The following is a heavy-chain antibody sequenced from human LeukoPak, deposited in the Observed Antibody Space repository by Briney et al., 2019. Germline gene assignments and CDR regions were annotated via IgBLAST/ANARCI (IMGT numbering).Heavy chain of an antibody. CDR3: AKAGCSSTSCQVDV. J-gene: IGHJ6*02. CDR2: ISWNSGSI. Sequence: GRSLRLSCAASGFTFDDYAMHWVRHAPGKGLEWVSGISWNSGSIGYADSVKGRFTISRDNAKNSLYLQMNSLRAEDTALYYCAKAGCSSTSCQVDVWGQGTTVTVS. D-gene: IGHD2-2*01. V-gene: IGHV3-9*01. CDR1: GFTFDDYA.